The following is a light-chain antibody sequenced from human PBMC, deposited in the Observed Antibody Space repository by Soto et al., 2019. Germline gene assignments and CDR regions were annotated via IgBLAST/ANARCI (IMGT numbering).Light chain of an antibody. J-gene: IGLJ3*02. Sequence: QSVLTQPPSASGTPGQRVTISCSGSRSNIGNNDVSWYQQFPGPAPKLLIYNNNHRPSGVPVRFSGSKSGTSASLAISGLQSEDEADYYCATWDDSLNARGVFGGGTKVTVL. CDR1: RSNIGNND. CDR2: NNN. CDR3: ATWDDSLNARGV. V-gene: IGLV1-44*01.